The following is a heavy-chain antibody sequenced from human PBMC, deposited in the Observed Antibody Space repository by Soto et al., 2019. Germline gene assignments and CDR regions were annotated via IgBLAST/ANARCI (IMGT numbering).Heavy chain of an antibody. V-gene: IGHV3-33*01. CDR3: ARDYTGYCSGGSCYGMDV. D-gene: IGHD2-15*01. Sequence: ESGGGVVQPGRSLRLSCAASGFTFSSYGMHWVRQAPGKGLEWGAVIWYDGSNKYYADSVKGRFTISRDNSKNTLYLQMNSLRAEDTAVYYCARDYTGYCSGGSCYGMDVWGQGTTVTVSS. J-gene: IGHJ6*02. CDR2: IWYDGSNK. CDR1: GFTFSSYG.